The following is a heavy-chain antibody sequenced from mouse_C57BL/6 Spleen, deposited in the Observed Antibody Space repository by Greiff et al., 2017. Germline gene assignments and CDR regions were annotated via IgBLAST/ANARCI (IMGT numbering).Heavy chain of an antibody. J-gene: IGHJ4*01. CDR1: GYTFTSYW. V-gene: IGHV1-55*01. CDR2: IYPGSGST. CDR3: ARDYYGRGAMDD. Sequence: QVQLQQPGAELVKPGASVKMSCKASGYTFTSYWITWVKQRPGQGLEWIGDIYPGSGSTNYNEKFKSKATLTVDTSSSTAYMQLSSLTSEDSAVYYCARDYYGRGAMDDWGKGTSVTVSS. D-gene: IGHD1-1*01.